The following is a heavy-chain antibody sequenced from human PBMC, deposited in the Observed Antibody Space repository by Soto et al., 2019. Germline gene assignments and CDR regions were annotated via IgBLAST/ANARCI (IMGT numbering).Heavy chain of an antibody. CDR2: ISYDESNK. CDR1: GFTFSSYG. J-gene: IGHJ6*02. D-gene: IGHD6-13*01. CDR3: AKSIAAVGTHPYFYYYGMDV. V-gene: IGHV3-30*18. Sequence: QVQLVESGGGVVQPGRSLRLSCAASGFTFSSYGMHWVRQAPGKGLEWVAVISYDESNKYYADSVKGRFTISRDNSKNTLYLQMNSLRAEDTAVYYCAKSIAAVGTHPYFYYYGMDVWGQGTTVTVSS.